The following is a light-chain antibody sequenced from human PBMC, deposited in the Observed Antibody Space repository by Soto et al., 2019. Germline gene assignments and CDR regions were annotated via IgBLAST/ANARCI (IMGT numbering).Light chain of an antibody. CDR2: EVS. Sequence: LTQPASVSGSPGQSITISCTGTSSDVGGYNYVSWYQQHPGKAPKLMIYEVSNRPSGVSNRFSGSKSGNTASLTISGLHAEDEADYYCSSHTRSSTLVFGTGTNATV. CDR3: SSHTRSSTLV. V-gene: IGLV2-14*01. J-gene: IGLJ1*01. CDR1: SSDVGGYNY.